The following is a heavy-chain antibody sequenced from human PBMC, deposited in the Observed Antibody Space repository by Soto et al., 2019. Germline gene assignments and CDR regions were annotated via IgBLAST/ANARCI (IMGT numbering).Heavy chain of an antibody. CDR3: AKDADNDDYGVFDV. Sequence: EVQLLGSGGGLVQPGGSLRLSCAASGFIFTNYALSWVRQAPGKGLGWVAGVSGSGGSSYYADSVKARFTVSRDNSRSTLYLQMSSLRAEDSAIYYCAKDADNDDYGVFDVWGQGTLVTVSS. J-gene: IGHJ3*01. CDR2: VSGSGGSS. CDR1: GFIFTNYA. D-gene: IGHD4-17*01. V-gene: IGHV3-23*01.